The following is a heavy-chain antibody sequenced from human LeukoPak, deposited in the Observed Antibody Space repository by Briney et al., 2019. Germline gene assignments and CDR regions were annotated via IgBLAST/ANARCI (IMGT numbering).Heavy chain of an antibody. D-gene: IGHD3-10*01. V-gene: IGHV3-73*01. CDR1: GFTFSGSA. J-gene: IGHJ4*02. CDR2: IRSKANSYAT. Sequence: GGSLRLSRAASGFTFSGSAMRWVRQASGKGLEWVGRIRSKANSYATAYAASVKGRFTISRDDSKSTAYLQMNSLKTEDTAVYYCTRRDYYGSGRYFGGFDYWGQGTLVTVSS. CDR3: TRRDYYGSGRYFGGFDY.